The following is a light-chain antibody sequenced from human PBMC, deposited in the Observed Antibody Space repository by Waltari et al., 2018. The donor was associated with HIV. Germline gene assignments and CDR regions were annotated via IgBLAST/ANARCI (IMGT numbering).Light chain of an antibody. J-gene: IGLJ1*01. Sequence: QSALTQPASVSGSPGQSITIPCTGTSSDVGGYNYVSWYQQHPAKAPKLMIYEVSNRPSGVPHRFSGSKSGNTASLTISGLQAEDEADYYCSSYTSSSTLVFGTGTKVTVL. CDR3: SSYTSSSTLV. V-gene: IGLV2-14*01. CDR1: SSDVGGYNY. CDR2: EVS.